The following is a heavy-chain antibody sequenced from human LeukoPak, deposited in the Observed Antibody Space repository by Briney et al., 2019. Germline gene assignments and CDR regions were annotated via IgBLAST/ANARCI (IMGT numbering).Heavy chain of an antibody. J-gene: IGHJ1*01. V-gene: IGHV3-23*01. D-gene: IGHD5-18*01. Sequence: GGSLRLSCAASGFSFSIYAITWVRQAPGKGLEWVSTISGGGGSTHYVDSVMGRIAISRDNSKNTVFVQMNSLRAEDTAVYYCFGYPEYFQHWGQGTLVTVSS. CDR2: ISGGGGST. CDR1: GFSFSIYA. CDR3: FGYPEYFQH.